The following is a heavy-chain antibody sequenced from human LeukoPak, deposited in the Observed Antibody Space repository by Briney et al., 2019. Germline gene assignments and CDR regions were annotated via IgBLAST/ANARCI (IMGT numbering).Heavy chain of an antibody. CDR3: ARGDLTVASFFDS. J-gene: IGHJ4*02. Sequence: GGSLRLSCAASGFTFSSYAMHWVRQAPGKGLEWVADISYDGSTKSYADSVKGRFTFSRDNSENTLYLQMNSLRAEDTAVYYCARGDLTVASFFDSWGQGTLVTVSS. V-gene: IGHV3-30*04. CDR1: GFTFSSYA. CDR2: ISYDGSTK. D-gene: IGHD4-23*01.